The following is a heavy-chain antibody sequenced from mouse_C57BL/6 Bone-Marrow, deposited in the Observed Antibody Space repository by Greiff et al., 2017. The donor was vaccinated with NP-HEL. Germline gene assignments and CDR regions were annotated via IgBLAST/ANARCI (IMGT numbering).Heavy chain of an antibody. CDR1: GYSITSGYY. Sequence: DVKLQESGPGLVKPSQSLSLTCSVTGYSITSGYYWNWIRQFPGNKLEWMGYISYDGSNNYNPSLKNRISITRDTSKNQFFLKLNSVTTEDTATYYCASGPVVYFDYWGQGTTLTVSS. CDR3: ASGPVVYFDY. CDR2: ISYDGSN. J-gene: IGHJ2*01. V-gene: IGHV3-6*01.